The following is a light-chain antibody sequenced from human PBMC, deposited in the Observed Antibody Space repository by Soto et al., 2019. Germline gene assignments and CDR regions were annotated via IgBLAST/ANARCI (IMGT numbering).Light chain of an antibody. CDR3: NSYTTANTYV. CDR2: EVS. Sequence: QSALTQPPSVSGSPGQSVAISCTGTSRDDGNYNRVSWYQQPPGTAPKLMIYEVSNRPSGVPDRFSGSKSGNTASLTISGLQAEDEADYYCNSYTTANTYVFGTGTKVTVL. CDR1: SRDDGNYNR. V-gene: IGLV2-18*02. J-gene: IGLJ1*01.